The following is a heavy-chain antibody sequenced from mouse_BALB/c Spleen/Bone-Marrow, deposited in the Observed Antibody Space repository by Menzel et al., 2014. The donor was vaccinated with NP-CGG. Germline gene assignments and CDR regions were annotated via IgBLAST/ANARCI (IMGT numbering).Heavy chain of an antibody. V-gene: IGHV5-17*02. Sequence: EAKLVESGGGLVQPGGSRKLSCAASGFTFSSFGMHWVRQAPEKGLEWVAYISNGSSTIYYADTVKGRFTISRDNPKNTLFLQMTSLRSEDTAMYYCARKGAMITHYYAMDYWGQGTSVTVSS. CDR2: ISNGSSTI. CDR1: GFTFSSFG. CDR3: ARKGAMITHYYAMDY. D-gene: IGHD2-4*01. J-gene: IGHJ4*01.